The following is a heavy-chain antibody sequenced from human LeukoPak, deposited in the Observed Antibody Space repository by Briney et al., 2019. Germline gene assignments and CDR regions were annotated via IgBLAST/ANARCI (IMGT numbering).Heavy chain of an antibody. CDR1: GFTFSAYW. CDR2: IRDDGSEE. CDR3: ARLGEKADFDY. V-gene: IGHV3-7*01. Sequence: PGGSLRLSCAASGFTFSAYWMTWVRQAPGRGLEWVANIRDDGSEEYYGDSVRGRFTISRDNAKNSVDLQMHSLRVEDTAVYYCARLGEKADFDYWGQGTLVTVSS. J-gene: IGHJ4*02. D-gene: IGHD3-16*01.